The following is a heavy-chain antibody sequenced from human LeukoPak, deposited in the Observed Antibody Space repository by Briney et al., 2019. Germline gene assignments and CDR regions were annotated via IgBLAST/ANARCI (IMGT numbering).Heavy chain of an antibody. D-gene: IGHD1-26*01. CDR3: ARGAGARTYRRFDL. CDR2: INPNSGGT. V-gene: IGHV1/OR15-1*04. Sequence: ASVKVSCKASGYIFTDYYMHWVRQAPGQELGWMGRINPNSGGTNYAQKFQGRVTLTRDTSISTVYMEMNNLISDDTAVYYCARGAGARTYRRFDLWGQGTLVTVSS. CDR1: GYIFTDYY. J-gene: IGHJ4*02.